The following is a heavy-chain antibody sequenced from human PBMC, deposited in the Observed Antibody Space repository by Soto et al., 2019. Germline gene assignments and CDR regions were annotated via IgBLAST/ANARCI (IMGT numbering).Heavy chain of an antibody. V-gene: IGHV4-61*01. CDR3: AKNYGNAFDI. Sequence: SEAQSLTCAVSDGYISSGCYSWSWIRQPPGKGLEWIGYIYYSGSTNYNPSLKSRVTISVDTSKNQFSLKLSSVTAADTAVYYCAKNYGNAFDIWGQGTMVTVSS. CDR2: IYYSGST. J-gene: IGHJ3*02. D-gene: IGHD3-10*01. CDR1: DGYISSGCYS.